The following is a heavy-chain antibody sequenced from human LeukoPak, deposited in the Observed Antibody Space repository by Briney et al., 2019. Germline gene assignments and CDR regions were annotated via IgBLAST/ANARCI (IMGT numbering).Heavy chain of an antibody. V-gene: IGHV3-66*01. J-gene: IGHJ5*02. CDR3: ARDLGNFYGDHVLS. D-gene: IGHD4-17*01. Sequence: PGGSLRLSCAASGFTVSSNYMSWVRQAPGKGLEWVSVIYSGGSTYYGDSVKGGFTISRDNSKSTLYFQMNSLRAEDTAVYYCARDLGNFYGDHVLSWGQGTLVTVSS. CDR2: IYSGGST. CDR1: GFTVSSNY.